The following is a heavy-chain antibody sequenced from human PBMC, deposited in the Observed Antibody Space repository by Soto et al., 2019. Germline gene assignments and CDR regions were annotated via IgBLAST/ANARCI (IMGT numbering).Heavy chain of an antibody. CDR2: IYYSGST. CDR3: ARLRDSSGSSSIYYGMDV. D-gene: IGHD3-22*01. J-gene: IGHJ6*02. Sequence: QVHLQESGPGLVKPAETLSLTCRVSGGSLTSHYWTWIRQPPGKGLEWIAYIYYSGSTNYSPFLKSRLTMSIDTSRNQFSLKLSSVTAADTAMHYCARLRDSSGSSSIYYGMDVWGPGTMVTVSS. V-gene: IGHV4-59*11. CDR1: GGSLTSHY.